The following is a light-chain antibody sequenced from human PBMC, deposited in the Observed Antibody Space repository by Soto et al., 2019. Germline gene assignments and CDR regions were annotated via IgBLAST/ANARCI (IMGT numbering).Light chain of an antibody. CDR2: GAS. J-gene: IGKJ2*01. CDR3: QQYNKWPLF. CDR1: QSVSSN. V-gene: IGKV3-15*01. Sequence: EIVMTQSPATLSVSPGERATLSCRASQSVSSNLAWYQQKPGQAPRLLIFGASTRATGIPARFSGSGSGTDVTLTISSLQSEDSAVYYCQQYNKWPLFFGQGTKLEMK.